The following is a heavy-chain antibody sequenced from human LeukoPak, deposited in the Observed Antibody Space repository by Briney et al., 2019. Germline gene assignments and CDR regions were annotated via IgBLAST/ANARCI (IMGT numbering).Heavy chain of an antibody. V-gene: IGHV1-18*01. CDR1: GYILTNYG. D-gene: IGHD2-21*02. CDR2: ISVYNGHT. CDR3: ARGTASVDYYFDN. Sequence: ASMKVSCKASGYILTNYGLSWVRQAPGQGLEWMGWISVYNGHTKYAQEFQDRVTMTTDTSTNTAYVELRSLRSDDTAVYYCARGTASVDYYFDNWGQGTQVTVSS. J-gene: IGHJ4*02.